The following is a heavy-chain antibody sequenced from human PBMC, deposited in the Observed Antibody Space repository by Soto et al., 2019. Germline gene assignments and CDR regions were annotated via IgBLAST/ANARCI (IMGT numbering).Heavy chain of an antibody. CDR2: ISYDGSNK. V-gene: IGHV3-30*18. CDR1: GFTFSSYG. Sequence: GGSLRLSCAASGFTFSSYGMHWVRQAPGKGLEWVAVISYDGSNKYYADSVKGRFTISRDNSKNTLYLQMNSLRAEDTAVYYCANDCGGDCSFDYWGQGTLVTVSS. J-gene: IGHJ4*02. CDR3: ANDCGGDCSFDY. D-gene: IGHD2-21*02.